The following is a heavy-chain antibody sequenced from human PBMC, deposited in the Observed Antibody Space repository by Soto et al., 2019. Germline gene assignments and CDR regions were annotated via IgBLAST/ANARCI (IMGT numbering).Heavy chain of an antibody. CDR3: ARYITIFGVVTDHWYFDL. CDR1: GGSISSGGYY. CDR2: IYYSGST. J-gene: IGHJ2*01. V-gene: IGHV4-31*03. D-gene: IGHD3-3*01. Sequence: QVQLQESGPGLVKPSQTLSLTCTVSGGSISSGGYYWSWIRQHPGKGLEWIGYIYYSGSTYYNPSHKSRVTISVDTSKNQFSLKLSSVTAADTAVYYCARYITIFGVVTDHWYFDLWGRGTLVTVSS.